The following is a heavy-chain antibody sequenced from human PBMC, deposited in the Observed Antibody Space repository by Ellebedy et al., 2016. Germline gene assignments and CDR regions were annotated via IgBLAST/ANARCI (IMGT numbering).Heavy chain of an antibody. CDR3: ATSFGSGDY. Sequence: ASVKVSCKASGGTFSSYAISWVRQAPGQGLEWMGGIIPLFGTANYAQKFQGRVTITADESTSTAYMELSSLRSGDTAVYYCATSFGSGDYWGQGTLVTVSS. CDR2: IIPLFGTA. J-gene: IGHJ4*02. D-gene: IGHD3-10*01. V-gene: IGHV1-69*13. CDR1: GGTFSSYA.